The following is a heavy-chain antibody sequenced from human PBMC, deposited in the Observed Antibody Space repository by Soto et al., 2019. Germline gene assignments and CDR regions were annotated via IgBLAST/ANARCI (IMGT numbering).Heavy chain of an antibody. CDR2: ISGSGGST. V-gene: IGHV3-23*01. CDR1: GFTFSSYA. D-gene: IGHD3-22*01. J-gene: IGHJ4*02. Sequence: PGGSLRLSCAASGFTFSSYAMSWVRQAPGKGLEWVSAISGSGGSTYYADSVKGRFTISRDNSKNTLYLQMNSLRAEDTAVYYCAKDRPSYYYDSSGSSPYFDYWGQGTLVTVS. CDR3: AKDRPSYYYDSSGSSPYFDY.